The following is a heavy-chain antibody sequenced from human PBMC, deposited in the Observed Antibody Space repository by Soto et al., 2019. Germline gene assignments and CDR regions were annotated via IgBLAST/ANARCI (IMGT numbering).Heavy chain of an antibody. J-gene: IGHJ6*02. V-gene: IGHV1-18*01. CDR2: ISTYNGDT. Sequence: ASVKVSCKASGYTFTRSGISWVRQAPGQGLEWMGWISTYNGDTNYAQTFQGRVTMTTDTSTSTAYMDLGSLTSDDTAVYYCAMVDNYVTPTPQDVWGQGTTVTVSS. CDR1: GYTFTRSG. CDR3: AMVDNYVTPTPQDV. D-gene: IGHD3-16*01.